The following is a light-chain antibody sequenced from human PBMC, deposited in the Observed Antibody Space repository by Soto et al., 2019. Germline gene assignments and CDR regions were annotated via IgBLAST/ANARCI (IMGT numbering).Light chain of an antibody. J-gene: IGKJ5*01. Sequence: ETVMTQSPATLSVSPGERATLSCRASQSVSTKLAWYQQKPGQAPRLLIYGASTRATGIPTRFSGSGSGTEFTLTVSSLQSEDFAVYYCQQYDDWPPITFGQGTRLEIK. CDR2: GAS. CDR3: QQYDDWPPIT. V-gene: IGKV3D-15*01. CDR1: QSVSTK.